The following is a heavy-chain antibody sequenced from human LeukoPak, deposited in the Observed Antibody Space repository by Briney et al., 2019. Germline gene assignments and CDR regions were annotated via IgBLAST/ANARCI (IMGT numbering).Heavy chain of an antibody. CDR2: IIPIFGTA. J-gene: IGHJ5*02. Sequence: ASVKVSCKASGGTFSSYAISWVRQAPGQGLEWMGGIIPIFGTANYAQKFQGRVTITADESTSTAYMELSSLRSEDTAVYYCARDRSSVAAAGMYNWFDPWAREPWSPSPQ. V-gene: IGHV1-69*13. CDR1: GGTFSSYA. CDR3: ARDRSSVAAAGMYNWFDP. D-gene: IGHD6-13*01.